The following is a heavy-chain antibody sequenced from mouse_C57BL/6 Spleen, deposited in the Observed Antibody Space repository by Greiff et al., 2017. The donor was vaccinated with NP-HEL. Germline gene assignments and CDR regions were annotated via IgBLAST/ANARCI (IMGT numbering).Heavy chain of an antibody. D-gene: IGHD2-4*01. Sequence: EVKLMESGEGLVKPGGSLKLSCAASGFTFSSYAMSWVRQTPEKRLAWVAYISSGGDYIYSADPVKGRFTISRDTARNTLYLQMSSLKSEDTAMYYCTRDRDYDYFYDLDYWGQGTTRTVSS. CDR1: GFTFSSYA. CDR2: ISSGGDYI. J-gene: IGHJ2*01. V-gene: IGHV5-9-1*02. CDR3: TRDRDYDYFYDLDY.